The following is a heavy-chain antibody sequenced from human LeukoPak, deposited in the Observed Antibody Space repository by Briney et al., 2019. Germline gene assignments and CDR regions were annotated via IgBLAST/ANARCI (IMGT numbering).Heavy chain of an antibody. CDR2: IYRGGRT. J-gene: IGHJ4*02. D-gene: IGHD3-22*01. CDR1: GFTVSSNY. CDR3: ARGHYDSSGSSFDY. Sequence: GGSLRLSCAASGFTVSSNYMSWVCQAPGKELEWVSVIYRGGRTDYADSVKGRFTISRDNSKNTLYLQMSSLRAEDTAVYYCARGHYDSSGSSFDYWGQGTLVTVSS. V-gene: IGHV3-66*01.